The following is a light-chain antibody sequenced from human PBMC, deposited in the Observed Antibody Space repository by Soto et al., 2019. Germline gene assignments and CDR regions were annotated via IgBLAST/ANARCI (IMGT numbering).Light chain of an antibody. J-gene: IGKJ1*01. Sequence: EIVMTQSPVPLSLSPGDRATLSCRAGQSVANNLAWFQQRPGQAPRLLVYGASATATGIPARFSGSGSGTEFTITISSLQSEDFAVYYCQKYNDWPRTFGQGTKVEIK. CDR3: QKYNDWPRT. CDR2: GAS. CDR1: QSVANN. V-gene: IGKV3-15*01.